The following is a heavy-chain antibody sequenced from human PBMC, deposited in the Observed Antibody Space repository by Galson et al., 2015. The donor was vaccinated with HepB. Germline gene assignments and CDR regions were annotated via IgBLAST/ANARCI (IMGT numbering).Heavy chain of an antibody. V-gene: IGHV1-69*13. CDR3: ARKEAREGSSTSHANYYFYGMDV. CDR1: GGTFSSFA. J-gene: IGHJ6*02. CDR2: IIPTLATA. Sequence: SVKVSCKASGGTFSSFAISWVRQAPGQGLEWMGGIIPTLATAHYAQKFQGRVTITADESTTTAYMELSSLRSADTAVYYCARKEAREGSSTSHANYYFYGMDVWGQGTTVTVSS. D-gene: IGHD2-2*01.